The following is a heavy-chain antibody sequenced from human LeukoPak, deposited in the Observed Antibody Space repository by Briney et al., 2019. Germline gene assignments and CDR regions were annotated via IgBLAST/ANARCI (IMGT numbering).Heavy chain of an antibody. CDR1: GGTFSSYA. CDR2: IIPIFGTA. V-gene: IGHV1-69*05. Sequence: SVKISCKASGGTFSSYAISWVRQAPGQGLEWMGRIIPIFGTANYAQKFQGRVTITTDESTSTAYMELSSLRSEDTAVYYCARGPWELLYYFDYWGQGTLVTVSS. J-gene: IGHJ4*02. CDR3: ARGPWELLYYFDY. D-gene: IGHD1-26*01.